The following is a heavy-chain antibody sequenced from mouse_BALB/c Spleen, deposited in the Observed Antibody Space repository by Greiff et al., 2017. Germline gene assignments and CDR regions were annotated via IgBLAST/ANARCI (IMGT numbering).Heavy chain of an antibody. J-gene: IGHJ3*01. CDR2: IYPYNGGT. D-gene: IGHD2-4*01. V-gene: IGHV1S29*02. CDR3: ASRSTMITTGFAY. CDR1: GYTFTDYN. Sequence: DVQLQESGPELVKPGASVKISCKASGYTFTDYNMHWVKQSHGKSLEWIGYIYPYNGGTGYNQKFKSKATLTVDNSSSTAYMELRSLTSEDSAVYYCASRSTMITTGFAYWGQGTLVTVSA.